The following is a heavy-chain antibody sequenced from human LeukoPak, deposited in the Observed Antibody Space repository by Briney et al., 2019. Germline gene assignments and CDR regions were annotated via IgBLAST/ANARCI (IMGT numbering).Heavy chain of an antibody. CDR3: ARGRDVNSYYYYYMDV. V-gene: IGHV1-8*01. CDR1: GYTFTSYD. D-gene: IGHD5-24*01. CDR2: MNPNSGNT. Sequence: ASVKVSCKASGYTFTSYDINWVRQATGQGLEWMGWMNPNSGNTGYAQKFQGRVTMTRNTSISTAYMELSSLRSEDTAVYYCARGRDVNSYYYYYMDVWGKGTTVTVSS. J-gene: IGHJ6*03.